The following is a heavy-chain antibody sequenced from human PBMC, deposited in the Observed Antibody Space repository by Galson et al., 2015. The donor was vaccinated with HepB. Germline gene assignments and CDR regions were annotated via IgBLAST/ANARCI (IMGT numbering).Heavy chain of an antibody. J-gene: IGHJ3*02. CDR3: ARSGRRDGYIAAFDI. V-gene: IGHV1-46*01. CDR1: GYTFTSYY. Sequence: SVKVSCKASGYTFTSYYMHWVRQAPGQGLEWMGIINPSGGSTSYAQKLQGRVTMTRDTSTSSVYMELSSLRSEDTAVYYCARSGRRDGYIAAFDIWGQGTMVTVSS. D-gene: IGHD5-24*01. CDR2: INPSGGST.